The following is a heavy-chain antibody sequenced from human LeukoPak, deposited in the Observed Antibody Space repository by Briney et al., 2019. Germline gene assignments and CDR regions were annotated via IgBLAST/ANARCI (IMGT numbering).Heavy chain of an antibody. CDR1: GFTFSSYA. J-gene: IGHJ4*02. V-gene: IGHV3-23*01. CDR2: ISGSGGST. Sequence: GGSLRLSCAASGFTFSSYAMSWVRQAPGKGLEWVSAISGSGGSTYYADSVRGRFTISRDNAKNSLYVQMNSLRAEDTAVYYCARLRGLYSDTNRYQTALDCWGQGTLVTVSS. D-gene: IGHD1-26*01. CDR3: ARLRGLYSDTNRYQTALDC.